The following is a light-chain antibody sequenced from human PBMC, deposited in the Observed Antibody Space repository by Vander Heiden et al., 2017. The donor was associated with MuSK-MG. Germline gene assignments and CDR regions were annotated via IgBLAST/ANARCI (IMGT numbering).Light chain of an antibody. J-gene: IGKJ5*01. Sequence: TLSTQSPSSLSASVGDRVTITCRVSQGIRSDLDWYQQKPGKVPKLLIYGASNLQSGVPSRFSGSGSGTDFTLTISSLQPEDFATYYCRRNYNDPLTFGRGTRLEIK. CDR2: GAS. V-gene: IGKV1-6*01. CDR1: QGIRSD. CDR3: RRNYNDPLT.